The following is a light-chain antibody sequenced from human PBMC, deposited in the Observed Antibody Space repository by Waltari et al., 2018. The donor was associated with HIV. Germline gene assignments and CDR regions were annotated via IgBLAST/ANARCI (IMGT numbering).Light chain of an antibody. Sequence: QSALTQPASVSGSPGQSITISCTGTSSDVGAYNLVSWYQHNPGTAPKLMIFEVTKRPSGVSDRFSGSRSGNTASLTISGLQAEDEGDYHCCSYTGTGVVFGGGTKLTVL. CDR2: EVT. CDR3: CSYTGTGVV. J-gene: IGLJ2*01. CDR1: SSDVGAYNL. V-gene: IGLV2-23*02.